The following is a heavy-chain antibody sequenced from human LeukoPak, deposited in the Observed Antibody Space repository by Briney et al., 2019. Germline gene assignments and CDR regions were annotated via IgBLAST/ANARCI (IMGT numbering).Heavy chain of an antibody. D-gene: IGHD2-21*02. CDR3: AKDYCGGDCYSGWYFDL. CDR1: GFTFDDYA. J-gene: IGHJ2*01. Sequence: PGRSLRLSCAASGFTFDDYAMHWVRQAPGKGLEWVSGISYNSDTIAYADPVKGRFTISRDNAKNSLYLQMNSLRAEDTALYYCAKDYCGGDCYSGWYFDLWGRGTLVTVSS. V-gene: IGHV3-9*01. CDR2: ISYNSDTI.